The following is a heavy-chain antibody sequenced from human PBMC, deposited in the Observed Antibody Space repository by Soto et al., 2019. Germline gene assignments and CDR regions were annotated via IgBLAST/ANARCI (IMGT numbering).Heavy chain of an antibody. Sequence: SETLSLTCTVSGGSISSGGYYWSWIRQHPGKGLEWIGYIYYSGSTYYNPFLKSRVTISVDTSKNQFSLKLSSVTAADTAVYHCARDDGFAGIPHWGQGTLVTVSS. V-gene: IGHV4-31*03. CDR3: ARDDGFAGIPH. J-gene: IGHJ4*02. CDR1: GGSISSGGYY. D-gene: IGHD3-10*01. CDR2: IYYSGST.